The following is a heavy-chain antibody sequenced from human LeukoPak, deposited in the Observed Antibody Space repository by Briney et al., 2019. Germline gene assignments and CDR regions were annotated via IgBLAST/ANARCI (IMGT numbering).Heavy chain of an antibody. J-gene: IGHJ4*02. CDR3: TRWPKDGTPFDY. Sequence: GGSLRLSCAASGFTFSGSAIYWVRQASGKGLEWAGRIRSKPNNYATAYAASVKGRFTISRDESKNTAYLQMNSLTVEDTAVYYCTRWPKDGTPFDYWGQGTLVTVSS. CDR1: GFTFSGSA. D-gene: IGHD1-1*01. CDR2: IRSKPNNYAT. V-gene: IGHV3-73*01.